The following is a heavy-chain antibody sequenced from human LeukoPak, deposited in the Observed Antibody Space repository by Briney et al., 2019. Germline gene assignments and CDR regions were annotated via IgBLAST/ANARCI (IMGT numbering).Heavy chain of an antibody. Sequence: GGSLRLSCEASGFIFSDYYMSWIRQAPGKGLEWLSYISSSGDTIYYADSVKGRFTISRDNAKNSLYLQMNSLRAEDTAMYYCARQVQEWPGGYWGQGTLVTVSS. V-gene: IGHV3-11*01. J-gene: IGHJ4*02. D-gene: IGHD1-1*01. CDR1: GFIFSDYY. CDR2: ISSSGDTI. CDR3: ARQVQEWPGGY.